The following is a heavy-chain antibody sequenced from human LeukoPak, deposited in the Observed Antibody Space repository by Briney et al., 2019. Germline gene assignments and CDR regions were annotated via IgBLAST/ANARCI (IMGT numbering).Heavy chain of an antibody. Sequence: WASVKVSCKASGYTFTSYGISWVRQAPGQGLEWMGWISAYNGNTNYAQKLQDRVTMTTDTSTSTAYMELRSLRSDDTAIYYCARDSIMIRGATDCWGQGTLVTVSS. D-gene: IGHD3-10*01. CDR1: GYTFTSYG. CDR3: ARDSIMIRGATDC. V-gene: IGHV1-18*01. J-gene: IGHJ4*02. CDR2: ISAYNGNT.